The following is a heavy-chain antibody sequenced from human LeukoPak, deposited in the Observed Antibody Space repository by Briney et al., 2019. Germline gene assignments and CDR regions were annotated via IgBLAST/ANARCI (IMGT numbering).Heavy chain of an antibody. D-gene: IGHD6-19*01. CDR3: ARVKRIAVAGVFDY. CDR1: GFTFSSYG. V-gene: IGHV3-33*01. Sequence: GSLRLSCAASGFTFSSYGMHWVRQAPGKGLEWVAVIWYDGSNKYYADSVKGRFTISRDNSKNTLYLQMNSLRAEVTAVYYCARVKRIAVAGVFDYWGQGTLVTVSS. CDR2: IWYDGSNK. J-gene: IGHJ4*02.